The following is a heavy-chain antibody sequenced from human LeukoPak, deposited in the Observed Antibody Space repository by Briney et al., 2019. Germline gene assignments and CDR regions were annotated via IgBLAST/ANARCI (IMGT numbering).Heavy chain of an antibody. CDR2: ISGRGIGT. D-gene: IGHD6-19*01. V-gene: IGHV3-23*01. CDR3: AKDGGQWLGAKFDY. Sequence: GGSLRLSCAASGFTFSTYAMSWVRQAPGKGLEWVSGISGRGIGTFYADSVKGRFTISRDNSKNTLYLQMNSLRAEDTAVYYCAKDGGQWLGAKFDYWGQGTLVTVSS. J-gene: IGHJ4*02. CDR1: GFTFSTYA.